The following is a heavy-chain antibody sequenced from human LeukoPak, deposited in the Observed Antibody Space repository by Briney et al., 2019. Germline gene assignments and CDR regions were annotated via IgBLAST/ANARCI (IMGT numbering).Heavy chain of an antibody. J-gene: IGHJ4*02. CDR1: GYTFTSNY. CDR2: IYPRDGST. Sequence: ASVKVSCKASGYTFTSNYIQWVRQAPGQGLEWMGMIYPRDGSTSYAQKFQSRVTVTRDTSTSTVRMELSGLRSEDTAVYYCARDQEGFDYWGQGTLVTVSS. CDR3: ARDQEGFDY. V-gene: IGHV1-46*01.